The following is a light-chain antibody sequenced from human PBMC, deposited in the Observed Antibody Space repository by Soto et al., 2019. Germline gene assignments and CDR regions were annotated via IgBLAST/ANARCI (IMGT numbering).Light chain of an antibody. CDR3: GTWDSSLRVV. J-gene: IGLJ2*01. Sequence: QSVLTQPPSVSAAPGQKVTISCSGSSSNIGNNYVSWYQQLPGTAPKLLIYENNKRPSGIPDRFSGSKSGTSATLGITALQTGDEADYYCGTWDSSLRVVFGGGTKLTVL. CDR2: ENN. V-gene: IGLV1-51*02. CDR1: SSNIGNNY.